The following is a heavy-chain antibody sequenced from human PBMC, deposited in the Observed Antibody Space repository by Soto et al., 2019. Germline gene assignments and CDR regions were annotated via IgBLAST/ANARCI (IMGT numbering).Heavy chain of an antibody. CDR1: GFTFSRYW. CDR3: AKTVAGTFDY. V-gene: IGHV3-30*18. Sequence: SLRLSCAASGFTFSRYWMHWVRQAPGKGLEWVAVISYDGSNKYYADSVKGRFTISRDNSKNTLYLQMNSLRAEDTAVYYCAKTVAGTFDYWGQGTLVTVSS. D-gene: IGHD6-19*01. CDR2: ISYDGSNK. J-gene: IGHJ4*02.